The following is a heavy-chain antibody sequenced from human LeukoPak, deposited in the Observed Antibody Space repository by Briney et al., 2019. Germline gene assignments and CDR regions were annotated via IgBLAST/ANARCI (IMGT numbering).Heavy chain of an antibody. CDR2: IIPIFGTG. J-gene: IGHJ4*02. V-gene: IGHV1-69*05. D-gene: IGHD2-15*01. CDR1: GGTFSSYA. CDR3: ASQYCSGGSCYGANDY. Sequence: GASVKVSCKPSGGTFSSYATSWVRQAPQQGLEWMGRIIPIFGTGNYAQKLQGRVTITTDESTSTAFMELSSLRSEDTAVYYCASQYCSGGSCYGANDYWGQGTLVTVSS.